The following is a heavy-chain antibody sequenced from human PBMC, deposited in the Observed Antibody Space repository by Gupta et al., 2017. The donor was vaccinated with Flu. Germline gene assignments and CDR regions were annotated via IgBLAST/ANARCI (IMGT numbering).Heavy chain of an antibody. CDR2: INPDGTTT. Sequence: EVHLVESGGGLVQPGGSLRLSCAASGFTFSGYWMYWVRQAPGKGLVWVSRINPDGTTTAHADSVKGRFTISRDNAKNTLYLQMNSLKVEDTGVYYCASYNWGSSSDYWGQGTLVTVSS. CDR1: GFTFSGYW. V-gene: IGHV3-74*01. CDR3: ASYNWGSSSDY. D-gene: IGHD7-27*01. J-gene: IGHJ4*02.